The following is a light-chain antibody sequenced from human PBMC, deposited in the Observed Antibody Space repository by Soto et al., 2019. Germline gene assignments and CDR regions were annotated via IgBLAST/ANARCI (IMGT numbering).Light chain of an antibody. J-gene: IGKJ4*01. CDR2: GAS. V-gene: IGKV3-20*01. CDR3: QQYGSSPLT. Sequence: DIVLTQSPGTLSLSPGERATLSCRASQSVTSGNLAWNQQKPGQAPRLLIYGASIRATGIPDRFSGSGSGTDFTLTISRLEPEDFAVYYCQQYGSSPLTFGGGTKVEIK. CDR1: QSVTSGN.